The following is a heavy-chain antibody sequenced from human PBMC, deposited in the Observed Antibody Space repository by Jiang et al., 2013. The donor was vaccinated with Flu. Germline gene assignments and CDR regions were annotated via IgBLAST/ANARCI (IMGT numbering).Heavy chain of an antibody. CDR2: FDPEDGET. V-gene: IGHV1-24*01. J-gene: IGHJ6*02. Sequence: GAEVKKPGASVKVSCKVSGYTLTELSMHWVRQAPGKGLEWMGGFDPEDGETIYAQKFQGRVTMTEDTSTDTAYMELSSLRSEDTAVYYCATSRWELGWNYYYYGMDVWGQGTTVTVSS. CDR1: GYTLTELS. CDR3: ATSRWELGWNYYYYGMDV. D-gene: IGHD1-26*01.